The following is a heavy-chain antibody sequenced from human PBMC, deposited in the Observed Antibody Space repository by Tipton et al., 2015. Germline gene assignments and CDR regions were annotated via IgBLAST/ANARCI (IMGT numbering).Heavy chain of an antibody. V-gene: IGHV4-38-2*01. CDR1: GYSISSGYY. CDR2: ISHSGNT. CDR3: ARKRLWSSGWWHGTNELDYYHGMDV. D-gene: IGHD6-19*01. Sequence: TLSLTCAVSGYSISSGYYWDWIRQPPGKGLEWIGSISHSGNTYYNPSLKTRVTISIDTSKNQFSLKLRSVTAADTAVYYCARKRLWSSGWWHGTNELDYYHGMDVWGQGTTVTVSS. J-gene: IGHJ6*02.